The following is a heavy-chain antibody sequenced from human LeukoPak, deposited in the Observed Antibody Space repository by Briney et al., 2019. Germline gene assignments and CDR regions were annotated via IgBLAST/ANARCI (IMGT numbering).Heavy chain of an antibody. D-gene: IGHD5-18*01. J-gene: IGHJ4*02. Sequence: SETLSLTCTVSGGSVSSGSYYWSWIRQPPGKGLEWIGYIYYSGSTNYNPSLKSPVTISVDTSKNQFSLKLSSVTAADTAVYHCAREAMYSYGNNFDYWGQGTLVTVSS. CDR1: GGSVSSGSYY. CDR2: IYYSGST. CDR3: AREAMYSYGNNFDY. V-gene: IGHV4-61*01.